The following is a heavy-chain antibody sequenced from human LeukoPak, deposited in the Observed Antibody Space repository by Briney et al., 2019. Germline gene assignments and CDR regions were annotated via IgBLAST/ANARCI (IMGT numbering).Heavy chain of an antibody. CDR1: GVSISSHY. Sequence: SGTLSLTCTVSGVSISSHYWSWIRQSPGKGLEWIGNIYYTGSTNYNPSLKSRVAISIDTSKNQFSLTQHSVTAADAAVYYCASAGNPHYFDFWGQGPLVTVSS. CDR3: ASAGNPHYFDF. V-gene: IGHV4-59*11. J-gene: IGHJ4*02. CDR2: IYYTGST.